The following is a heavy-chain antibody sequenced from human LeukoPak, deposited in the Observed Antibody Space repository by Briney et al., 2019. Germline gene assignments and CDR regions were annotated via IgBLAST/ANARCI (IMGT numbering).Heavy chain of an antibody. Sequence: PGGSLRLSCAASGFTFNTYEMNWVRQAPGKGLEWVSYISSRGSAIYYADSAKGRFTISRDIAKTSLYLQMNSLRAEDTAVYYCAREGFTYYDYVWGSYRPTPRGRPRYYYYYMDVWGKGTTVTISS. J-gene: IGHJ6*03. CDR1: GFTFNTYE. D-gene: IGHD3-16*02. V-gene: IGHV3-48*03. CDR2: ISSRGSAI. CDR3: AREGFTYYDYVWGSYRPTPRGRPRYYYYYMDV.